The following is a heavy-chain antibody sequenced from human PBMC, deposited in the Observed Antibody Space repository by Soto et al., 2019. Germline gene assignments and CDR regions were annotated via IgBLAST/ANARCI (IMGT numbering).Heavy chain of an antibody. CDR1: GYTFSDYD. D-gene: IGHD3-10*01. CDR2: ISGGNDNT. CDR3: ARPLAGAREGGYYMDV. V-gene: IGHV1-3*01. J-gene: IGHJ6*03. Sequence: QVQLVQSGAEVKKPGASVKVSCKASGYTFSDYDMHWVRQAPGQRLEWMGWISGGNDNTKYSQKFQGRVTFTRDTSASTDYMELSSLTFEDTAIYYCARPLAGAREGGYYMDVWGKGTTVIVSS.